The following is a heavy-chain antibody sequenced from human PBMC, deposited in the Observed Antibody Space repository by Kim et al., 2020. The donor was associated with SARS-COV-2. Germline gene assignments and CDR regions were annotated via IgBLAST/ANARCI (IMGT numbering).Heavy chain of an antibody. D-gene: IGHD1-26*01. CDR1: GFTFSNYW. CDR2: IKQDGSEK. Sequence: GGSLRLSCAVSGFTFSNYWMSWVRQAPGKGLEWVANIKQDGSEKYYVDSVKGRFTISRDNAKNSLYLQMNSLRAEDTAVYYCAREGDHDGAFDYWGQGTLVTVPS. J-gene: IGHJ4*02. CDR3: AREGDHDGAFDY. V-gene: IGHV3-7*03.